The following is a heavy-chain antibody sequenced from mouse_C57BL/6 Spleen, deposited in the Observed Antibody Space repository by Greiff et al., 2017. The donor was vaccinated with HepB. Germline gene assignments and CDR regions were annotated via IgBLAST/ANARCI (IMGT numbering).Heavy chain of an antibody. D-gene: IGHD1-1*01. J-gene: IGHJ1*03. CDR1: EYEFPSHD. CDR3: ARHRHYYGSGWYFDV. Sequence: EVMLVESGGGLVQPGESLKLSCESNEYEFPSHDMSWVRKTPEKRLELVAAINSDGGNTYYPDTMERRFIISRDNTKKTLYLQMSSLRSEDTAWYYCARHRHYYGSGWYFDVWGTGTTVTVSS. CDR2: INSDGGNT. V-gene: IGHV5-2*01.